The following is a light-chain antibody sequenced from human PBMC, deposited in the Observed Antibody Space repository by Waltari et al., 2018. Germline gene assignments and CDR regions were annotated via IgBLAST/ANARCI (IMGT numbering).Light chain of an antibody. V-gene: IGKV1-39*01. CDR3: QQSLTTPYS. CDR1: QSINTY. J-gene: IGKJ2*03. Sequence: DIQMTQSPSSLSASIGDRVTITCRASQSINTYLNWYQQKPGQAPNLLFYAASSLRSGVPSRFRGSGSGTEFTVTITSLQPEDIATYYCQQSLTTPYSFGQGTKLDI. CDR2: AAS.